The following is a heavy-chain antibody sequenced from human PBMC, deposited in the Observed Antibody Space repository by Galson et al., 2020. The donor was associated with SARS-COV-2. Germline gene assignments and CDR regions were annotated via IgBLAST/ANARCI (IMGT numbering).Heavy chain of an antibody. CDR3: PKLSVRGFHDYGDDCGMVG. V-gene: IGHV3-9*01. D-gene: IGHD4-17*01. CDR2: ISWNSGSL. Sequence: GGSLRLPCAAPGTTFADSAMPWVRQAPGKGLEWVSGISWNSGSLGSADSVKGRFTISRDNAKHSLYLQMNSLRAEDTALYYCPKLSVRGFHDYGDDCGMVGLGVGTTVSFAS. J-gene: IGHJ6*04. CDR1: GTTFADSA.